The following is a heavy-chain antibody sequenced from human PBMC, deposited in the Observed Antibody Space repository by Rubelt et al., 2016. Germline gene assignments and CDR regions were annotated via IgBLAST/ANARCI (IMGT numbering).Heavy chain of an antibody. CDR3: ARHRGVGLFDS. CDR1: GGSMNSAGDH. CDR2: VNPGGGT. V-gene: IGHV4-39*01. D-gene: IGHD3-10*01. J-gene: IGHJ4*02. Sequence: QLQLEESGPGLVKPSETLSLICSVSGGSMNSAGDHLYWIRQSPGKKLEWLGNVNPGGGTYYNPSLRCRVSLFVDTSMNQFSRKLTSGTAADKGLYYSARHRGVGLFDSWGQGTLVTVSS.